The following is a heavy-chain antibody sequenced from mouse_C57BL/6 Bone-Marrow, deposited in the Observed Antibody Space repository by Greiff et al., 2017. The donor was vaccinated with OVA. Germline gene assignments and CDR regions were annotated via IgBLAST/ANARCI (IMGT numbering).Heavy chain of an antibody. D-gene: IGHD2-3*01. CDR3: TRAPYDGYYVSYWYFDV. CDR2: ISSGGDYI. Sequence: EVKLVESGEGLVKPGGSLKLSCAASGFTFSSYAMSWVRQTPEKRLEWVAYISSGGDYIYYADTVKGRFTISRDNARNTLYLQMSSLKSEDTAMYYCTRAPYDGYYVSYWYFDVWGTGTTVTVSS. J-gene: IGHJ1*03. CDR1: GFTFSSYA. V-gene: IGHV5-9-1*02.